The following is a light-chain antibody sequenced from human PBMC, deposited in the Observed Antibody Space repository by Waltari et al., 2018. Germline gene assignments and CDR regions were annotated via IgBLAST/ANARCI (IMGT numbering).Light chain of an antibody. J-gene: IGKJ1*01. V-gene: IGKV1-39*01. CDR1: KSISSY. CDR2: AAS. Sequence: DIQMTQSPSSLSASVVDRVTITCRASKSISSYLNWYQQKPGKAPKLLIYAASSLQSGVPSRFSGSGSGTDFTLTISSLQPEDFATYYCQQSYSTPPWTFGQGTKVEIK. CDR3: QQSYSTPPWT.